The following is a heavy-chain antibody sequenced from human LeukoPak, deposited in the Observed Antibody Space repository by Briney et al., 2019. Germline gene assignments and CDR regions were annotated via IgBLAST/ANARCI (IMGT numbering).Heavy chain of an antibody. CDR1: GYTFTSDT. CDR2: SNAGNGNT. V-gene: IGHV1-3*02. D-gene: IGHD6-19*01. CDR3: ARGYSSGWDAFDI. J-gene: IGHJ3*02. Sequence: EASVKVSCKASGYTFTSDTMHWVRQAPGQRLEWMGWSNAGNGNTKYSQEFQGRVTITRDTSASTAYMELSSLRSEDMAVYYRARGYSSGWDAFDIWGQGTMVTVSS.